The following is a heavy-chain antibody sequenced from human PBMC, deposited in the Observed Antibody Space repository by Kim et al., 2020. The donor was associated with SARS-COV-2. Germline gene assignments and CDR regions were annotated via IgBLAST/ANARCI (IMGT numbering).Heavy chain of an antibody. CDR3: ARAEVAARFGMDV. Sequence: NPSLQSRVIISVDRSKNQFSLELSTVTAADPAVYFCARAEVAARFGMDVWGQGTTATVSS. J-gene: IGHJ6*02. V-gene: IGHV4-30-2*01. D-gene: IGHD6-6*01.